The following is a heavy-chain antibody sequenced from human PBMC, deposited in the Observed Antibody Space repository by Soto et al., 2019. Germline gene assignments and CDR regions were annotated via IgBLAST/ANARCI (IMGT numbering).Heavy chain of an antibody. D-gene: IGHD6-19*01. J-gene: IGHJ5*02. CDR1: GGTFSSYA. V-gene: IGHV1-69*13. CDR2: IIPIFGTA. Sequence: SVKVSCKASGGTFSSYAISWVLQAPGQGLEWMGGIIPIFGTANCAQKFQGRVTITADESTSTAYMELSSLRSEDTAVYYCARDVLTGYSSGWYLPTKNWFDPWGQGTLVTVSS. CDR3: ARDVLTGYSSGWYLPTKNWFDP.